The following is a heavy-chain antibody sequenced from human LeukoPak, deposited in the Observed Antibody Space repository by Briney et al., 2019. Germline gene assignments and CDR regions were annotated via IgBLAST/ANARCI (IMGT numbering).Heavy chain of an antibody. D-gene: IGHD3-10*01. CDR2: IKQDGSEK. J-gene: IGHJ4*02. V-gene: IGHV3-7*01. Sequence: GGSLRLSCAASGFTFSSYWMSWVRQAPGKGLEWVANIKQDGSEKYYVDSVKGRFTISRDNAKKSLYLQMNSLRAEDTAVYYCAKGRHYGSGSYYYFDYWGQGTLVTVSS. CDR3: AKGRHYGSGSYYYFDY. CDR1: GFTFSSYW.